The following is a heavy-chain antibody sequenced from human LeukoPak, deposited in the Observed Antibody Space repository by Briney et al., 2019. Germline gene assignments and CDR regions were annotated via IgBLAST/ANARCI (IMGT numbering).Heavy chain of an antibody. V-gene: IGHV3-48*03. CDR2: ISSSGNTI. D-gene: IGHD3-9*01. CDR3: ARDRRNYDTLTGYYVKVAMDV. CDR1: GFTFSSYE. Sequence: GGSLRLSCAASGFTFSSYEMNWVRQAPGKGLEWVSYISSSGNTIYYADSVKGRFTISRDNAKNSLYLQMNSLRAEDTAVYYCARDRRNYDTLTGYYVKVAMDVWGQGTTVTVSS. J-gene: IGHJ6*02.